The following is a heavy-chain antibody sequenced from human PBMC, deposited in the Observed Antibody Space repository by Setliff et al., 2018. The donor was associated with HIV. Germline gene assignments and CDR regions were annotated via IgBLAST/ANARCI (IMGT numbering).Heavy chain of an antibody. CDR2: IKTEAEGYAT. D-gene: IGHD3-22*01. CDR3: TRPQYIYDNSDSDN. V-gene: IGHV3-73*01. J-gene: IGHJ4*02. Sequence: GGSPRLSCGASGFTFSGSPMHWVRQASGKGLEWVGRIKTEAEGYATAYAASVKGRFTISRDDSKNTAYLQMNSLKTEDTAIYYCTRPQYIYDNSDSDNWGQGALVTVSS. CDR1: GFTFSGSP.